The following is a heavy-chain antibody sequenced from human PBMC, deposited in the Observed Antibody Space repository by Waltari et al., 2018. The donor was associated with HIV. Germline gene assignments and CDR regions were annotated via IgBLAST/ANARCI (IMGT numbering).Heavy chain of an antibody. V-gene: IGHV3-74*01. J-gene: IGHJ4*02. CDR1: AFTFSSYW. CDR2: INSDESST. CDR3: ARRHSSEGILDY. D-gene: IGHD6-19*01. Sequence: EVQLVESGGGLVQPGGSLRLSCAASAFTFSSYWMHWVRQGPGKGLVWVSRINSDESSTLYADSVKGRFTISRDNAKNTLYLQMNSLRAEDTAVYYCARRHSSEGILDYWGQGTLVTVSS.